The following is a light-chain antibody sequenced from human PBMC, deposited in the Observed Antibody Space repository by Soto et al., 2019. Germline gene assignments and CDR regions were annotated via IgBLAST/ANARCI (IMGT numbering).Light chain of an antibody. CDR1: QSVSNY. Sequence: EIVLTQSTATLSLSPGERATLSCRASQSVSNYLAWYQQKPGQAPRLLMYDTSNRAPGIPARFSGSGSGTDFTLTIISREPEDFAVYFCQQRSKFLWTFGQGTKVEI. CDR3: QQRSKFLWT. CDR2: DTS. J-gene: IGKJ1*01. V-gene: IGKV3-11*01.